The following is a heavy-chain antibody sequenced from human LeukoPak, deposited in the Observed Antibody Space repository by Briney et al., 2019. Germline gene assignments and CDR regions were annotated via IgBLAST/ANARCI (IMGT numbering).Heavy chain of an antibody. D-gene: IGHD3-10*01. CDR3: AKEGYYGSGSYLGVYGMDV. CDR1: GGSISSGSYY. J-gene: IGHJ6*04. CDR2: IYSSGST. V-gene: IGHV4-61*02. Sequence: SQTLSLTCTVSGGSISSGSYYWSWIRQPAGKGLEWIGRIYSSGSTNYNPSLKSRVTISVDTSKNQFSLKLSSVTAADTAVYYCAKEGYYGSGSYLGVYGMDVWGKGTTVTVSS.